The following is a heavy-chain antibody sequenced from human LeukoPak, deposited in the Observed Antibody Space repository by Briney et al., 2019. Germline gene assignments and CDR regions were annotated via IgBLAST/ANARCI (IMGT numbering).Heavy chain of an antibody. V-gene: IGHV5-51*01. CDR1: GYSFTSYW. CDR3: ARTGLYSSSWYDHYYFDY. D-gene: IGHD6-13*01. J-gene: IGHJ4*02. Sequence: GESLKISCKGSGYSFTSYWIGWVLQMPGKGLEWMVIIYPGDSDTRYSPSFQGQVTISADKSISTAYLQWSSLKASDTAMYYCARTGLYSSSWYDHYYFDYWGQGTLVTVSS. CDR2: IYPGDSDT.